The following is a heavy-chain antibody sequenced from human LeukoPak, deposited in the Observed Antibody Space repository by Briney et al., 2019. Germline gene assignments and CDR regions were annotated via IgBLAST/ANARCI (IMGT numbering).Heavy chain of an antibody. Sequence: ASVKVSCKASGYTFTGYYMHWVRQAPGQGLEWMGWINPNSGGTNYAQKFQGRVTMTRDTSISTAYMELSRLRSDDTAVYYCARDSYGDYSDMFDPWGQGTLVTVAS. V-gene: IGHV1-2*02. D-gene: IGHD4-17*01. J-gene: IGHJ5*02. CDR2: INPNSGGT. CDR1: GYTFTGYY. CDR3: ARDSYGDYSDMFDP.